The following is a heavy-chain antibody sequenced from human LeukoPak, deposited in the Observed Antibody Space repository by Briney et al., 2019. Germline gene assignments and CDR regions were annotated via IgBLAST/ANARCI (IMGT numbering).Heavy chain of an antibody. CDR1: GFTFNSYA. Sequence: GGSLRLSCAASGFTFNSYAMGWVRQAPGRGLEHVSAISGRGDSTYCPDSVKGRLTISRDNSKNTVFLQMNSLRAEDTAVYYCAKERKGSGYFDYWGQGTLVTVSS. V-gene: IGHV3-23*01. CDR3: AKERKGSGYFDY. D-gene: IGHD1-26*01. J-gene: IGHJ4*02. CDR2: ISGRGDST.